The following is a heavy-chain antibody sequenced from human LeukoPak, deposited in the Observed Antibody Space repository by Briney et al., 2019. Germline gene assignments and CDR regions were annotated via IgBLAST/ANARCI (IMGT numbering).Heavy chain of an antibody. CDR2: IIPIVGVA. CDR1: GGTFSSYA. V-gene: IGHV1-69*04. Sequence: SVKVSCKASGGTFSSYAISWVRQAPGQGLEWMGTIIPIVGVANFAQKFQGRVTITADKFTSTAYMELSSLRSEDTAVYYCARDGEMATIYFDYWGQGTLVIVSS. J-gene: IGHJ4*02. CDR3: ARDGEMATIYFDY. D-gene: IGHD5-24*01.